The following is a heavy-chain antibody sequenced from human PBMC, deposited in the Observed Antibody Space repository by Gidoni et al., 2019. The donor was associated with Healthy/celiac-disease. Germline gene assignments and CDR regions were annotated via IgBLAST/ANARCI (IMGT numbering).Heavy chain of an antibody. J-gene: IGHJ4*02. Sequence: QVQLQQWGAGLLKPSETLSLTCAVYGGSFSGYYWSWIRQPPGKGLEWIGEINHSGSTNYNPSLKSRVTISVDTSKNQFSLKLSSVTAADTAVYYCARGGQGIAVAGHPRRHSCFDYWGQGTLVTVSS. V-gene: IGHV4-34*01. D-gene: IGHD6-19*01. CDR2: INHSGST. CDR3: ARGGQGIAVAGHPRRHSCFDY. CDR1: GGSFSGYY.